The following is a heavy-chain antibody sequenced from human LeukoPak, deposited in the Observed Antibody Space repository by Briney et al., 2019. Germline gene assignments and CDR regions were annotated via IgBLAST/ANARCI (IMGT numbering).Heavy chain of an antibody. D-gene: IGHD2-21*02. CDR1: GFTFSSYA. CDR2: ISYDGSNK. CDR3: TREEYGDWTFDF. V-gene: IGHV3-30-3*01. J-gene: IGHJ4*02. Sequence: GGSLRLSCAASGFTFSSYAMHWVRQAPGKGLKWVAVISYDGSNKYYADSVKGRFTISRDNSKNTLYLQMNSLRAEDTAVYYCTREEYGDWTFDFWGQGTLVTVSS.